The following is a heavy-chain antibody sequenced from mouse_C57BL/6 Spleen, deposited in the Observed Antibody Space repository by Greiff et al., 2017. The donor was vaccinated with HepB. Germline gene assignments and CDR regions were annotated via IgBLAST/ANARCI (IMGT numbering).Heavy chain of an antibody. J-gene: IGHJ4*01. CDR1: GYTFTDYE. CDR2: IDPETGGT. V-gene: IGHV1-15*01. CDR3: TRRGVRDAMDY. D-gene: IGHD2-1*01. Sequence: LVESGAELVRPGASVTLSCKASGYTFTDYEMHWVKQTPVHGLEWIGAIDPETGGTAYNQKFKGKAILTADKSSSTAYMELRSLTSEDSAVYYCTRRGVRDAMDYWGQGTSVTVSS.